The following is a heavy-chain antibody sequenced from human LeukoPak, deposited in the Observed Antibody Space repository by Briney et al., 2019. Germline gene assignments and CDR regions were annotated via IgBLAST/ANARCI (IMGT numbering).Heavy chain of an antibody. CDR3: ARRGYSSGWNRFDY. V-gene: IGHV3-7*01. CDR2: IKQDGSEK. Sequence: GGSLRLSCAASGFTFSSYWMSWVRQAPGKGLEWVANIKQDGSEKYYVDSVKGRFTISRDNAKHSLYLQMNSLRAEDTAVYYCARRGYSSGWNRFDYWGQGTLVTVSS. D-gene: IGHD6-25*01. J-gene: IGHJ4*02. CDR1: GFTFSSYW.